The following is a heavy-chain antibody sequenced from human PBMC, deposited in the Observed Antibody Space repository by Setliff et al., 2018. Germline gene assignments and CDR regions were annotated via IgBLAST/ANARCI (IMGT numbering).Heavy chain of an antibody. CDR3: ARQAGRLGSPFDY. D-gene: IGHD7-27*01. V-gene: IGHV4-59*08. J-gene: IGHJ4*02. CDR2: ILKSGST. CDR1: GEYISNY. Sequence: SETLSLTCIVYGEYISNYWIRQAPGKGLEWVAYILKSGSTNYNPSLKSRVTISPGTSKNQFSLKLTSVTAADTAVYYCARQAGRLGSPFDYWGQGALVTVSS.